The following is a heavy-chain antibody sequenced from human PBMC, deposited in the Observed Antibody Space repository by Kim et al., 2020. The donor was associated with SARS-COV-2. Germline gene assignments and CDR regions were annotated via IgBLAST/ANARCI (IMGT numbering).Heavy chain of an antibody. Sequence: SETLSLTCTVSGGSISSSSYYWGWIRQPPGKGLEWIGSIYYSGSTYYNPSLKSRVTISVYTSKNQFSLKLSSVTAADTAVYYCARGSNSGSLSKKKTGQRNYWGWFDPWGQGTLVTVSS. CDR1: GGSISSSSYY. CDR3: ARGSNSGSLSKKKTGQRNYWGWFDP. D-gene: IGHD5-12*01. J-gene: IGHJ5*02. V-gene: IGHV4-39*07. CDR2: IYYSGST.